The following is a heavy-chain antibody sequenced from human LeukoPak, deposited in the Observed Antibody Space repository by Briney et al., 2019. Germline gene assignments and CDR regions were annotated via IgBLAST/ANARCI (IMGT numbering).Heavy chain of an antibody. CDR2: IYYSGST. J-gene: IGHJ6*02. CDR1: GGSISSYY. V-gene: IGHV4-59*08. CDR3: ARHSLRFLDYYGMDV. D-gene: IGHD3-3*01. Sequence: SETLSLTCTVSGGSISSYYWSWIRQPPGKGLEWIGHIYYSGSTNYNPSLKSRVTISVDTSKNQFTLKLSSVTAADTAVYYRARHSLRFLDYYGMDVWGQGTPVTVSS.